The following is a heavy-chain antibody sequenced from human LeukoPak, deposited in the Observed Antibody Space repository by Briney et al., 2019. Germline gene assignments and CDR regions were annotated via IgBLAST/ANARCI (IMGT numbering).Heavy chain of an antibody. D-gene: IGHD4-17*01. CDR2: ISGSGGST. Sequence: PGGSLRLSCAASGFTFSSYGMSWVRQAPGKGLEWVSAISGSGGSTYYADSVKGRFTISRDNSKNTLYLQMNSLRAEDTAVYYCAKDGRSRLRPQPVGPYEDYWGQGTLVTVSS. CDR1: GFTFSSYG. J-gene: IGHJ4*02. CDR3: AKDGRSRLRPQPVGPYEDY. V-gene: IGHV3-23*01.